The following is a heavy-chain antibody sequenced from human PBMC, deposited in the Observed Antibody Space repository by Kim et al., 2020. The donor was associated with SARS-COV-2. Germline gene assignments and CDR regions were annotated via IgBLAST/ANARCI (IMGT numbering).Heavy chain of an antibody. V-gene: IGHV1-2*06. J-gene: IGHJ5*02. CDR3: ARAVYSSSWYSRWFDP. Sequence: ASVKVSCKASGYTFSGYYMHWVRQAPGQGLEWMGRINPNSGGTNYAQKFQGRVTMTRDTSISTAHMELSRLRSDDTAVYYCARAVYSSSWYSRWFDPWGQGTLVTVSS. D-gene: IGHD6-13*01. CDR1: GYTFSGYY. CDR2: INPNSGGT.